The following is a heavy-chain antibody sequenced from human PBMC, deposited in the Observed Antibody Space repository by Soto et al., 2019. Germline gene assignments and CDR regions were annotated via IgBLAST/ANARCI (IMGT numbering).Heavy chain of an antibody. J-gene: IGHJ4*02. CDR2: INHSGST. Sequence: SETLSLTCAVYGGSFSGYYWSWIRQRPGKGLEWIGEINHSGSTNYNPSLKSRVTISVDTSKNQFSLKLSSVTATDTAVYYCARTGYYYDSSGYFDYWGQGTLVTVSS. CDR1: GGSFSGYY. CDR3: ARTGYYYDSSGYFDY. D-gene: IGHD3-22*01. V-gene: IGHV4-34*01.